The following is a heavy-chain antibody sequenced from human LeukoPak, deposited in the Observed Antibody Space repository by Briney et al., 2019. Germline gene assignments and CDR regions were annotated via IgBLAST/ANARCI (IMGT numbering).Heavy chain of an antibody. CDR2: IIPIFGTA. CDR1: GGTFSSYA. CDR3: ARGCSSTSCYTEDAFDI. Sequence: GASVKVSCKASGGTFSSYAISWVRQAPGQGLEWMGRIIPIFGTANYAQKFQGRVTMTRDTSISTAYMELSRLRSDDTAVYYCARGCSSTSCYTEDAFDIWGQGTMVTVSS. V-gene: IGHV1-69*05. D-gene: IGHD2-2*02. J-gene: IGHJ3*02.